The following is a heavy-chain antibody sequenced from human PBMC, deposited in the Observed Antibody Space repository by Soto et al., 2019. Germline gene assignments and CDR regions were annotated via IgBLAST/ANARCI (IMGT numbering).Heavy chain of an antibody. CDR2: IYYSGST. D-gene: IGHD3-10*01. J-gene: IGHJ6*02. CDR1: GGSISSGDYY. V-gene: IGHV4-30-4*01. Sequence: KPSETLSLTCTVSGGSISSGDYYWSWIRQPPGKGLEWIGYIYYSGSTYYNPSLKSRVTISVDTSKNQFSLKLSSVTAADTAVYYCAREGPYYYGSGSYGYYGMDVWGQGTTVTVSS. CDR3: AREGPYYYGSGSYGYYGMDV.